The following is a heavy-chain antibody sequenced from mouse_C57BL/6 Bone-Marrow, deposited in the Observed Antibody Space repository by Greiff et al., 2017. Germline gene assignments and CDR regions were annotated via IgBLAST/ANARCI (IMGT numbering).Heavy chain of an antibody. CDR3: ARHGDYYYGSSPWYFDF. Sequence: VQLQQSGAELVKPGASVKLSCKASGYTFTEYTIPWVKQRSGQGLEWIGRFYPGSGSIKYNEKFKDKATLTADKSSSTVDMELSRLTSEDSAVYFCARHGDYYYGSSPWYFDFWGTGTTVTVSS. CDR2: FYPGSGSI. V-gene: IGHV1-62-2*01. D-gene: IGHD1-1*01. CDR1: GYTFTEYT. J-gene: IGHJ1*03.